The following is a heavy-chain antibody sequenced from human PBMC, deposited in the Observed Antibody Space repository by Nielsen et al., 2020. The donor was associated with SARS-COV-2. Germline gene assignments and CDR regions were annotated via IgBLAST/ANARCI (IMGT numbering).Heavy chain of an antibody. CDR2: IRSKAYGGTT. V-gene: IGHV3-49*04. CDR1: GFTFGDYA. D-gene: IGHD3-10*01. Sequence: GESLKISCTASGFTFGDYAMSWVRQAPGKGLEWVGFIRSKAYGGTTEYAASVKGRFTISRDDSKSIAYLQMNSLKTEDTAVYYCTRDQYYGSGSYYYYFDYWGQGTLVTVSS. J-gene: IGHJ4*02. CDR3: TRDQYYGSGSYYYYFDY.